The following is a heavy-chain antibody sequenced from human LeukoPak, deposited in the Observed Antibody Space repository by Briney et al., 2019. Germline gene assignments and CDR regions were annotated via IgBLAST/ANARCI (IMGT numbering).Heavy chain of an antibody. D-gene: IGHD3-9*01. CDR2: IKQDGSEK. CDR1: GFTFSSYW. Sequence: PGGSLRLSCAASGFTFSSYWMSWVRQAPGKGLEWVANIKQDGSEKYYVDSVKGRFTISRDNAKNSLYLQVNSLRAEDTAVYYCARSPRYYDILTGYYNTYYYMDVWGKGTTVTVSS. V-gene: IGHV3-7*01. CDR3: ARSPRYYDILTGYYNTYYYMDV. J-gene: IGHJ6*03.